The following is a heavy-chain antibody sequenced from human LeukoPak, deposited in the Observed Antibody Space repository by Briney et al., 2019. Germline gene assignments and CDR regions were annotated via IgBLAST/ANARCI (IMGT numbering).Heavy chain of an antibody. J-gene: IGHJ6*03. D-gene: IGHD2-21*01. CDR1: GFTFSSYS. CDR3: ARDLLFMRYYYYYMDV. V-gene: IGHV3-21*01. CDR2: ISSSSSYI. Sequence: GGSLRLSCAASGFTFSSYSMNWVRQAPGKGLGWVSSISSSSSYIYYADSVKGRFTISRDNAKNSLYLQMNSLRAEDTAVYYSARDLLFMRYYYYYMDVWGKGTTVTVSS.